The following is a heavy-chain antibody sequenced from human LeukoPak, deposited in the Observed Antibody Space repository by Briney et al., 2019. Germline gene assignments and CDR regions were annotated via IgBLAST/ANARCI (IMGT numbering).Heavy chain of an antibody. D-gene: IGHD5-24*01. V-gene: IGHV1-2*02. CDR3: ARVIEMATIHLFFTFDP. CDR1: GYTFTGYY. Sequence: GASVKVSCKASGYTFTGYYMHWVRQAPGQGLEWMGWINPNSGGTNYAQKFQGRVTMTRDTSISTAYVELSRLRSDDTAVYYCARVIEMATIHLFFTFDPWGQGTLVTVSS. CDR2: INPNSGGT. J-gene: IGHJ5*02.